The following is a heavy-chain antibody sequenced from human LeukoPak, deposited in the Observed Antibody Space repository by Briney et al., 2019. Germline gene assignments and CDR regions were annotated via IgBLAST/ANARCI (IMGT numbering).Heavy chain of an antibody. CDR3: ARGGYSYGYDDDFEY. CDR2: IYNSGST. J-gene: IGHJ4*02. Sequence: PSETLSLTWTVSGGSIFSHYWSCIRQPPGRGLEWIGYIYNSGSTNYNPSFKSRVTISVDTSKNRFSLKMTSVTAADTAVYYCARGGYSYGYDDDFEYWGQGSLVTVSS. CDR1: GGSIFSHY. V-gene: IGHV4-59*11. D-gene: IGHD5-18*01.